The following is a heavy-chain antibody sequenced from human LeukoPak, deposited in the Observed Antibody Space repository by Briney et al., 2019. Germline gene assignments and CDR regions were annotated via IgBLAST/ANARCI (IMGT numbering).Heavy chain of an antibody. CDR3: ARGDYYDSSGYPAWDY. CDR1: GFTVSSNY. J-gene: IGHJ4*02. D-gene: IGHD3-22*01. V-gene: IGHV3-53*01. Sequence: GGSLRLSCAASGFTVSSNYMSWVRQAPGKGLEWVSVIYSGGSTYYADSVKGRFTIFRDNSKNTLYLQMNSLRAEDTAVYYCARGDYYDSSGYPAWDYWGQGTLVTVSS. CDR2: IYSGGST.